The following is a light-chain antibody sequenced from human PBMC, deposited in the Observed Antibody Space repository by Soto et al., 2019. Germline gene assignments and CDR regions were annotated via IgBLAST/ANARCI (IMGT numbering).Light chain of an antibody. CDR3: QQRSNWPS. CDR1: QRVSSY. CDR2: DAS. J-gene: IGKJ5*01. Sequence: IVLTQSPATLSLSPGERATLSCRASQRVSSYLAWYQHKPGQAPRLLIYDASNRATGIPARFSGSGSGTDFTLTISSLEPEDVALYFCQQRSNWPSFGQGTRLEIK. V-gene: IGKV3-11*01.